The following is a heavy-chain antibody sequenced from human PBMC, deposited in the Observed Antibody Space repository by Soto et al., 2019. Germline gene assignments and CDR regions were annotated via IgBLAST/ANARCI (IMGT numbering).Heavy chain of an antibody. CDR1: GFSFGDYW. Sequence: EVQLVESGGASVQRGGSLRLSCAASGFSFGDYWMSWVRQAPGKGLEWVAHMKKDGSEKYYVDSVKGRFTVSRDNSRNALYLPINSLRAEDTAVYYCAKLGSGYYTGLYFDYWGQGTLVTVSS. CDR2: MKKDGSEK. D-gene: IGHD3-3*01. CDR3: AKLGSGYYTGLYFDY. V-gene: IGHV3-7*03. J-gene: IGHJ4*02.